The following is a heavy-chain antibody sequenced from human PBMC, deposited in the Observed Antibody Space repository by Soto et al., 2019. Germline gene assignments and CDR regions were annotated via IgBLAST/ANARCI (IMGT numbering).Heavy chain of an antibody. J-gene: IGHJ4*02. V-gene: IGHV3-48*02. Sequence: EVQLVESGGGLVQPGGSLRLSCAASGFTFSSYSMNCVRQAPGKGLEWVSYISSSSSTIYYADSVKGRFTISRDNAKNSRYLQMNSLRDEDTAVYYCASGKDYAEGGYWGQGTLVTVSS. CDR1: GFTFSSYS. CDR2: ISSSSSTI. D-gene: IGHD4-17*01. CDR3: ASGKDYAEGGY.